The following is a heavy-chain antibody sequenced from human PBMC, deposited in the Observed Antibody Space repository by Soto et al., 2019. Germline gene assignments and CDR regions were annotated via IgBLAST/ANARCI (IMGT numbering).Heavy chain of an antibody. Sequence: QVQLVESGGDVVQPGRSLRLSCAASGFTFSSYAMHWVRQAPGKGLEWVAVISYDGSNKYYADSVKGRFTISRDNSKNTLYLQMNSLRAEDTAVYYCARDLYSSGWYRGAFDYWGQGTLVTVSS. D-gene: IGHD6-19*01. CDR1: GFTFSSYA. CDR3: ARDLYSSGWYRGAFDY. J-gene: IGHJ4*02. CDR2: ISYDGSNK. V-gene: IGHV3-30-3*01.